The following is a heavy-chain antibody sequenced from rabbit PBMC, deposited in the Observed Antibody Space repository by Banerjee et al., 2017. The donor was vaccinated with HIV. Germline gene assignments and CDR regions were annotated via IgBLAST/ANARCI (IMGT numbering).Heavy chain of an antibody. CDR1: GFSFSSSYY. D-gene: IGHD1-1*01. V-gene: IGHV1S40*01. J-gene: IGHJ4*01. CDR2: IVGGSTGST. Sequence: QSLEESGGDLVKPGASLTLTCTASGFSFSSSYYMCWVRQAPGKGLEWIACIVGGSTGSTYYANWAKGRFTISKTSSTTVTLQMTSLTAADTATYFCARGTSTSSGYFNLWGQGTLVTVS. CDR3: ARGTSTSSGYFNL.